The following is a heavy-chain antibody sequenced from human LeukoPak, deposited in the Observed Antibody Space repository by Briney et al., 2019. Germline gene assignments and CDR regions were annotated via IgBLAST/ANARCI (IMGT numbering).Heavy chain of an antibody. Sequence: PGRSLRLSCTASRFTFGDYAMSWFRQAPGKGLEWVGLIRSKAYSGTTEYAASVKGRFTISRDDSKSIAYLQMNSLKPEVTVVYYCSRSPTLGYCSGSSCPSDYWGQGTLVTVSS. CDR1: RFTFGDYA. CDR3: SRSPTLGYCSGSSCPSDY. V-gene: IGHV3-49*03. D-gene: IGHD2-15*01. J-gene: IGHJ4*02. CDR2: IRSKAYSGTT.